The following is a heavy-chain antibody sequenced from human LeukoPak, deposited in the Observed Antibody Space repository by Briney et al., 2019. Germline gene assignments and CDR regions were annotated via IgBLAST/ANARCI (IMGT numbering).Heavy chain of an antibody. CDR1: NYSISSSHY. D-gene: IGHD1-20*01. V-gene: IGHV4-38-2*02. CDR3: ARDHTTLTGHIQYFDP. CDR2: IYHSGGST. J-gene: IGHJ5*02. Sequence: SETLSLTCTVSNYSISSSHYWGWIRQSPGKGLEWTGSIYHSGGSTFYNPSLESRITISVDTSKNQFSLKLNSVTAADTAVYYCARDHTTLTGHIQYFDPWGQGTLVTVSS.